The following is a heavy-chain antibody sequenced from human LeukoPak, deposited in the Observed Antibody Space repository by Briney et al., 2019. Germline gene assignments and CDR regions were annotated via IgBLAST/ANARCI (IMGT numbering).Heavy chain of an antibody. V-gene: IGHV1-18*01. Sequence: GSSVKVSCKASGYTFTSYGMRWVRQPPGQGREWMGWINAYNGKATYAQKLPDRATMTTDTSTSTAYMELRSLRSDDTAVYYCATERGITMVRGVMFYYGIDVWGQGTTVTVSS. J-gene: IGHJ6*02. CDR3: ATERGITMVRGVMFYYGIDV. CDR2: INAYNGKA. D-gene: IGHD3-10*01. CDR1: GYTFTSYG.